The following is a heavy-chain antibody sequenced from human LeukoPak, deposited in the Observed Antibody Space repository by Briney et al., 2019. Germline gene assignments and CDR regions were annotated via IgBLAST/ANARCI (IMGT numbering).Heavy chain of an antibody. CDR2: ITSDGTTT. Sequence: QPGGSLKLSCAASGSTFSTSWMHWVRQAPGKGLLWVSLITSDGTTTTYADSVKGRFTISRDNAANMLYLQMNSLRAEDSAVYYRATDSYYSIDVWGQGTTVTVSS. J-gene: IGHJ6*02. V-gene: IGHV3-74*03. CDR3: ATDSYYSIDV. CDR1: GSTFSTSW.